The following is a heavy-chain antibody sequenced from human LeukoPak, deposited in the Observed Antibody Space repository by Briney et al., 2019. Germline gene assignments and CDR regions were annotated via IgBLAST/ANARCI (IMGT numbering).Heavy chain of an antibody. CDR2: ISWNSGSI. J-gene: IGHJ4*02. V-gene: IGHV3-9*01. CDR3: AGYCSGGSCTTFDY. CDR1: GFTFDDYA. D-gene: IGHD2-15*01. Sequence: GRSLRLSCAASGFTFDDYAMHWVRQAPGKGLEWVSGISWNSGSIGYADSVKGRFTISRDNAKNSLYLQMNSLRAEDTALYYCAGYCSGGSCTTFDYWGQGTLVTVSS.